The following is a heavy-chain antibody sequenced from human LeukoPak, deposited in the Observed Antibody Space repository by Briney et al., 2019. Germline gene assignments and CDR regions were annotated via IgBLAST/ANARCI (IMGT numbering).Heavy chain of an antibody. V-gene: IGHV4-39*01. J-gene: IGHJ4*02. CDR2: IYYSGST. CDR3: ARRYSSSSPLDY. D-gene: IGHD6-6*01. CDR1: GGSISSSSYY. Sequence: SETLSLTCTVSGGSISSSSYYWGWNRQPPGKGLEWIGSIYYSGSTYYNPSLKSRVTISVDTSKNQFSLKLSSVTAADTAVYYCARRYSSSSPLDYWGQGTLVTVSS.